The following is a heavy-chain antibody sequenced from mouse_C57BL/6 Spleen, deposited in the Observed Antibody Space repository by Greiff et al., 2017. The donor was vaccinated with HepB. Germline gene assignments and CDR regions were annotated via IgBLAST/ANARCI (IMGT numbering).Heavy chain of an antibody. D-gene: IGHD1-1*01. V-gene: IGHV1-76*01. CDR1: GYTFTDYY. J-gene: IGHJ3*01. CDR3: ASRGHYGSSPFAY. Sequence: VQLKESGAELVRPGASVKLSCKASGYTFTDYYINWVKQRPGQGLEWIARIYPGSGNTYYNEKFKGKATLTAEKSSSTAYMQLSSLTSEDSAVYFCASRGHYGSSPFAYWGQGTLVTVSA. CDR2: IYPGSGNT.